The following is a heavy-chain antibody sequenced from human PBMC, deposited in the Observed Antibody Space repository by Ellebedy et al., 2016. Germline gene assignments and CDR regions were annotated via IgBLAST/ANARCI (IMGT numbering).Heavy chain of an antibody. CDR2: IWYDRSNK. D-gene: IGHD1-26*01. CDR1: GFTFSSYG. J-gene: IGHJ4*02. Sequence: GGSLRLSXAASGFTFSSYGMHWVRQAPGRGLEWVAVIWYDRSNKYYADSVKGRFTISRDNSKNTLYLQMNSLRAEDTAVYYCAREWRVGATTDYWGQGTLVTVSS. V-gene: IGHV3-33*01. CDR3: AREWRVGATTDY.